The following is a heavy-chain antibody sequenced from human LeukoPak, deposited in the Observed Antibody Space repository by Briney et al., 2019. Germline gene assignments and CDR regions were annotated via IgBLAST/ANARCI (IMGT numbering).Heavy chain of an antibody. CDR2: IWYDGSNK. CDR3: ARSEELLYSLDY. CDR1: GFTFSSYG. Sequence: GGSLRLSCAASGFTFSSYGMHWVRQAPGKGLEWVAVIWYDGSNKYYADSVKGRFTISRDNSKNTLYLQMNSLRAEDTAAYYCARSEELLYSLDYWGQGTLVTVSS. D-gene: IGHD3-10*01. V-gene: IGHV3-33*01. J-gene: IGHJ4*02.